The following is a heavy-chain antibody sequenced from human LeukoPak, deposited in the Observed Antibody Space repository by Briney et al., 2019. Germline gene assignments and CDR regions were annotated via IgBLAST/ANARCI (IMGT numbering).Heavy chain of an antibody. V-gene: IGHV4-31*03. D-gene: IGHD2-2*01. J-gene: IGHJ3*02. CDR3: ARDPFTSPFDI. CDR1: GGSISSGGYY. Sequence: SETLSLTCTVSGGSISSGGYYWSWIRQHPGKGLEWIGYIYYSGGTYYNPSLKSRVTISVDTSKNQFSLKLSSVTAADTAVYYCARDPFTSPFDIWGQGTMVTVSS. CDR2: IYYSGGT.